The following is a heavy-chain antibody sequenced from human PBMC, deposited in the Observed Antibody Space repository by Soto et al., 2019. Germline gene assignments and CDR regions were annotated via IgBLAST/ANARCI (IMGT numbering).Heavy chain of an antibody. CDR3: ARDLGAIYDILTGYGMDV. J-gene: IGHJ6*02. Sequence: QVQLVQSGAEVKKPGASVKVSCKASGYTFTSYGISWVRQAPGQGLEWIGWISAYNGNTNYAQKLQGRVTMTTDTSTSTDYMELRSLRSDDTAVYYCARDLGAIYDILTGYGMDVWGQGTTVTVSS. D-gene: IGHD3-9*01. CDR1: GYTFTSYG. V-gene: IGHV1-18*01. CDR2: ISAYNGNT.